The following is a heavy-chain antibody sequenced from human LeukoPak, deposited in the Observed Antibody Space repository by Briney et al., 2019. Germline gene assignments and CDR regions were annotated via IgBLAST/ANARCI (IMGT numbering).Heavy chain of an antibody. CDR3: ARDFIHRSGEANY. CDR2: ISSSSSST. D-gene: IGHD3-22*01. J-gene: IGHJ4*02. Sequence: GGSLRLSCVASGFTFSDYYMSWIRQAPGKGLEWISYISSSSSSTNYADSVKGRFTISRDNPKNSLYLLMSSLRAEDTAMYYCARDFIHRSGEANYWGQGTLVTVSS. V-gene: IGHV3-11*05. CDR1: GFTFSDYY.